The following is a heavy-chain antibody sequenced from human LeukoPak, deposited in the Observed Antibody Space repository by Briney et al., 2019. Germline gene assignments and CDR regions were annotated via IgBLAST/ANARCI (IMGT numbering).Heavy chain of an antibody. Sequence: GGTLRLSCAASGFTFSHHGMNWVRQAPGKGLEWVSGVGPSGARTYYADSVKGRFTISRDNSKNTLYLQMNSLRAEDTAIYYCAKRGGAAGGNSPYYFDYWGQGTLVTVSS. CDR1: GFTFSHHG. CDR3: AKRGGAAGGNSPYYFDY. CDR2: VGPSGART. D-gene: IGHD6-13*01. V-gene: IGHV3-23*01. J-gene: IGHJ4*02.